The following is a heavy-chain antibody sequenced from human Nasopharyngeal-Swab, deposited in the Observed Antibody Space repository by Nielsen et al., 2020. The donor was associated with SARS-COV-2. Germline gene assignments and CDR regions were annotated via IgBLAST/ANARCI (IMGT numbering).Heavy chain of an antibody. CDR3: ASYGAGSYYSTGVYY. D-gene: IGHD3-10*01. CDR2: INSGGTTT. Sequence: LKISCAASGLTFSSYAMSWVRQAPGEGLEWVSGINSGGTTTFYADIVKGRFTISRDNSKNTLYLQLNSLKVEDTAVYYCASYGAGSYYSTGVYYWGQGTRVIVSS. V-gene: IGHV3-23*03. CDR1: GLTFSSYA. J-gene: IGHJ4*02.